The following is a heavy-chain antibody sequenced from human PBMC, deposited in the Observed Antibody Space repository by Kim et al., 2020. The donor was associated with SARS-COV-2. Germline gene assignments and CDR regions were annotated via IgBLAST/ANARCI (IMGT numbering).Heavy chain of an antibody. CDR2: ISGSGGST. D-gene: IGHD2-15*01. Sequence: GGSLRLSCAASGFTFTSYAMSWVRQAPGKGLEWVSAISGSGGSTYYADSVKGRFTISRDNSKNTLYLQMNSLRAEDTAVYYCAKALWGGRGAFDIWGQGTKVTVSS. J-gene: IGHJ3*02. CDR1: GFTFTSYA. V-gene: IGHV3-23*01. CDR3: AKALWGGRGAFDI.